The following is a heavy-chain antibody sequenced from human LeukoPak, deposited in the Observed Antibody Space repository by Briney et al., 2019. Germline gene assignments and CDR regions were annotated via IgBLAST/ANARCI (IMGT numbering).Heavy chain of an antibody. V-gene: IGHV3-49*04. D-gene: IGHD2-2*02. CDR3: TRVVPAAIGDAFDI. CDR1: GGTFSSYA. CDR2: IRSKAYGGTT. J-gene: IGHJ3*02. Sequence: SCKASGGTFSSYAMSWVRQAPGKGLEWVGFIRSKAYGGTTEYAASVKGRFTISRDDSKTIAYLQMNSLKTEDTAVYYCTRVVPAAIGDAFDIWGQGTMVTVSS.